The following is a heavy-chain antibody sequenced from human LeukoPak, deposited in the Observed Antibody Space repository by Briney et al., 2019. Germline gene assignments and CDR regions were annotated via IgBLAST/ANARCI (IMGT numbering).Heavy chain of an antibody. J-gene: IGHJ4*02. V-gene: IGHV3-48*04. Sequence: GGSLRLSCAASGFTFNSYSMNWVRQAPGKGLEWVSYISSSSSTIYYADSVKGRFTISRDNAKNSLYLQMNSLRAEDTAVYYCAQGAMVRGAYYLDYWGQGTLVTVSS. CDR1: GFTFNSYS. CDR2: ISSSSSTI. CDR3: AQGAMVRGAYYLDY. D-gene: IGHD3-10*01.